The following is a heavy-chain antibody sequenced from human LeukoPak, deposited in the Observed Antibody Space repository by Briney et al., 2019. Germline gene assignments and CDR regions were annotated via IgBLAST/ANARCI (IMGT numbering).Heavy chain of an antibody. V-gene: IGHV3-30-3*01. CDR2: ISYDGSNK. CDR1: GFTFSSYA. D-gene: IGHD6-13*01. J-gene: IGHJ6*02. Sequence: HPGGPLRLSCAASGFTFSSYAMHWARQAPGKGLEWVAVISYDGSNKYYADSVKGRFTISRDNSKNTLYLQMNSLRAEDTAVYYCARGEAAAGYYYYGMDVWGQGTTVTVSS. CDR3: ARGEAAAGYYYYGMDV.